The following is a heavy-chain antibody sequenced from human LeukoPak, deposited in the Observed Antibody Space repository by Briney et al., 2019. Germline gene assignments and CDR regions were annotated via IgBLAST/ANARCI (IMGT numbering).Heavy chain of an antibody. J-gene: IGHJ4*02. Sequence: GESLKISLRGSGYSFNTYWIGWVRQMPGKGLGCMVIIYPGDSEVRYSPSFQGQVTISADKSISTAYLQWSSRKASDSAMYCCARQVGHWLTHWGQGTLVTVSS. CDR2: IYPGDSEV. D-gene: IGHD6-19*01. CDR3: ARQVGHWLTH. CDR1: GYSFNTYW. V-gene: IGHV5-51*01.